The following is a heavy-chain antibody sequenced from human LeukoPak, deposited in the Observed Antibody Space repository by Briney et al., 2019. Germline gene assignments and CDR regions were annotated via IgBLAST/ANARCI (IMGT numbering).Heavy chain of an antibody. CDR3: ARALAPYYYGSGSYYKGFGY. CDR2: MNPNSGNT. V-gene: IGHV1-8*01. J-gene: IGHJ4*02. Sequence: GASVKLSCKASGYTFTSYDINWVRQATAQGLEWMGWMNPNSGNTGYAQKFQGRVTMTRNTSISTAYMELSSLRSEDTAVYYCARALAPYYYGSGSYYKGFGYWGQGTLVTVSS. CDR1: GYTFTSYD. D-gene: IGHD3-10*01.